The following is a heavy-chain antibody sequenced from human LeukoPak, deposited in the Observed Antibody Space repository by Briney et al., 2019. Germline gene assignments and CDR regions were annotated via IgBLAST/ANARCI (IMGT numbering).Heavy chain of an antibody. CDR1: GGTFSSYA. V-gene: IGHV1-69*05. D-gene: IGHD1-7*01. J-gene: IGHJ5*02. CDR2: IIPIFGTA. Sequence: ASEKVSCKASGGTFSSYAISWVRQAPGQGLEWMGGIIPIFGTANYAQKFQGRVTITTDESTSTAYMELSSLRSEDTAVYYCARDNYAGANWFDPWGQGTLVTVSS. CDR3: ARDNYAGANWFDP.